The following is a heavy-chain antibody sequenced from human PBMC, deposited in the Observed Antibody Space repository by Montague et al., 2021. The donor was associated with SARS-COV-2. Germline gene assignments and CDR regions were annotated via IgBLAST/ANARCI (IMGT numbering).Heavy chain of an antibody. CDR1: GGSISRYY. J-gene: IGHJ6*02. Sequence: SETLSLTCTVSGGSISRYYWNWIRQSPGKGLEWIGYIYYTGSTSYNPSLNSRVTISVDTSNNQFSLRLSSVTAADTAVYYCARMVVQDGGMDVWGQGTTVTVSS. V-gene: IGHV4-59*01. D-gene: IGHD2-21*01. CDR3: ARMVVQDGGMDV. CDR2: IYYTGST.